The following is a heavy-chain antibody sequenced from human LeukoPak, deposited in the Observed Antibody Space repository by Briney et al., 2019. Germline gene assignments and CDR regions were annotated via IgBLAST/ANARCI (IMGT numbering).Heavy chain of an antibody. V-gene: IGHV4-34*01. CDR3: ARVVWSGYYRPLYGMDV. D-gene: IGHD3-3*01. CDR2: INHSGST. J-gene: IGHJ6*02. CDR1: GGSFGGYY. Sequence: SETLSLTCAVYGGSFGGYYWSWIRQPPGKGLEWIGEINHSGSTNYNPSLKSRVTISVDTSKNQFSLKLSSVTAADTAVYYCARVVWSGYYRPLYGMDVWGQGTTVTVSS.